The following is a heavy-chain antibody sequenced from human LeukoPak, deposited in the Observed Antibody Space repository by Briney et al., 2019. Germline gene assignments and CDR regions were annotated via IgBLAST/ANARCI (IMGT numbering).Heavy chain of an antibody. CDR2: IYYSGST. CDR1: GGSISSSSYY. CDR3: ARPDWKDAFDI. D-gene: IGHD1-1*01. J-gene: IGHJ3*02. Sequence: SETLSLTCTVSGGSISSSSYYWGWIRQPPGKGLELIGRIYYSGSTYYNPSLKSRVTISVDTSKNQFSLKLSSVTAADTAVYYCARPDWKDAFDIWGQGTMVTVSS. V-gene: IGHV4-39*01.